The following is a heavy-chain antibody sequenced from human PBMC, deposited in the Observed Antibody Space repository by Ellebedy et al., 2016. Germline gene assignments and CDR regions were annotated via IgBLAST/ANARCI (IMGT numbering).Heavy chain of an antibody. CDR2: ISGSGGST. J-gene: IGHJ4*02. CDR1: GFTFSSYA. CDR3: AKGRDYDILTGYPN. Sequence: GGSLRLXXAASGFTFSSYAMSWVRQAPGKGLEWVSAISGSGGSTYYADSVKGRFTISRDNAKNSLYLQMNSLRAEDTALYYCAKGRDYDILTGYPNWGQGTLVTVSS. V-gene: IGHV3-23*01. D-gene: IGHD3-9*01.